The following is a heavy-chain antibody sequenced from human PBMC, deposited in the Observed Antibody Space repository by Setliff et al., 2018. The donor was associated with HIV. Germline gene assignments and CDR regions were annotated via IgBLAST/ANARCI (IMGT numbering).Heavy chain of an antibody. J-gene: IGHJ4*02. V-gene: IGHV1-24*01. CDR3: AIDGAGGWLRPMPDY. CDR2: FDPQDGET. D-gene: IGHD5-12*01. CDR1: GYTFTGYY. Sequence: ASVKVSCKASGYTFTGYYMHWVRQAPGKGLEWMGYFDPQDGETVYAQKFQGRVTMTEDTSTDTAYMEMSGLRSEDTAVYYCAIDGAGGWLRPMPDYWGQGTLVTVSS.